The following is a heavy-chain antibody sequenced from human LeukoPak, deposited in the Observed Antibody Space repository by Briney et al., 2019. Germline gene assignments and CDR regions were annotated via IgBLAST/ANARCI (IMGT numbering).Heavy chain of an antibody. D-gene: IGHD3-3*01. CDR1: GDITHY. CDR2: IYFSGSA. Sequence: SETLSLTCTVSGDITHYWGWIRQPPGKGLECIGSIYFSGSAYYNPSLRSRVTISVDTSKNQFSLKLSSVTAADTAVYYCARRDFWSGARGAFDIWGQGTMVTVSS. J-gene: IGHJ3*02. CDR3: ARRDFWSGARGAFDI. V-gene: IGHV4-39*07.